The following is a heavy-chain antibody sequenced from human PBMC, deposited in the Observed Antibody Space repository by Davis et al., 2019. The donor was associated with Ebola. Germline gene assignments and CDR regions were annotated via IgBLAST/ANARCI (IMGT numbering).Heavy chain of an antibody. D-gene: IGHD6-19*01. CDR3: ARDKRSSWYGGMDV. Sequence: GESLKISCAASGFTFYRYEMNWVRQAPGKGLEWVSSIRSSDTTIYYSDPVKGRFTVSRDNAENSLYLQMNSLRAEDTAVYYCARDKRSSWYGGMDVWGQGTTVTVSS. J-gene: IGHJ6*02. V-gene: IGHV3-48*03. CDR2: IRSSDTTI. CDR1: GFTFYRYE.